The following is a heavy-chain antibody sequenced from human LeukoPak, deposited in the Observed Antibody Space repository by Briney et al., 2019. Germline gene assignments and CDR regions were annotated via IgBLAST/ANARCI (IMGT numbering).Heavy chain of an antibody. CDR2: IYHSGNT. CDR3: ARSDGYGLVGI. Sequence: PSETLSLTCTVSGYSFRSDYYWGWIRQPPGKGLEWIGSIYHSGNTYYNPSLKSRVTISVDTPKNQFSLKLSSVTAADTAVYYCARSDGYGLVGIWGQGTMVTVSS. CDR1: GYSFRSDYY. V-gene: IGHV4-38-2*02. D-gene: IGHD3-10*01. J-gene: IGHJ3*02.